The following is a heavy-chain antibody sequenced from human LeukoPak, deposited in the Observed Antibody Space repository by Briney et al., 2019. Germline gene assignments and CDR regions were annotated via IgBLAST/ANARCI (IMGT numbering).Heavy chain of an antibody. Sequence: GRSLRLSCAASGFPFSSYGMHWVRQAPAKGLEWVAVIWYDGSNKYYADSVKGRFTISRDNSKTTLFLQMNSLRADDTAVYYCARDQYQQLLGSGFDYWGQGTLVTVSS. J-gene: IGHJ4*02. CDR2: IWYDGSNK. CDR1: GFPFSSYG. V-gene: IGHV3-33*01. D-gene: IGHD2-2*01. CDR3: ARDQYQQLLGSGFDY.